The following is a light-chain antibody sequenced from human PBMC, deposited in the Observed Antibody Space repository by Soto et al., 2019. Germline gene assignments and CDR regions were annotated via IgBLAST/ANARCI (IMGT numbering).Light chain of an antibody. V-gene: IGLV2-23*03. CDR3: CSYAGSSTVV. CDR1: SSDVGSCNL. Sequence: QSALTQPASVSGSPGQSITISCTGTSSDVGSCNLVSWYQQHPAKAPKLMIYEGSKRPSGVTNRFSGSKSGNTASLTISGLQSEVEADYYCCSYAGSSTVVLGGGTKLTVL. J-gene: IGLJ2*01. CDR2: EGS.